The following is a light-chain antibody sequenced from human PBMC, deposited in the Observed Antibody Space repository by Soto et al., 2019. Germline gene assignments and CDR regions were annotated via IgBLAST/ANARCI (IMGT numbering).Light chain of an antibody. V-gene: IGKV3D-15*01. CDR1: QSVSSN. CDR2: GAS. J-gene: IGKJ5*01. CDR3: QLYNTWPPIT. Sequence: EIVMTQSPATLSVSPGERATLSCRASQSVSSNLAWYQQKPGQPPRLLIHGASTRATGIPARFSGSGSGTEFTLTISSLQSEDFAVYYCQLYNTWPPITFGQGTRLEIK.